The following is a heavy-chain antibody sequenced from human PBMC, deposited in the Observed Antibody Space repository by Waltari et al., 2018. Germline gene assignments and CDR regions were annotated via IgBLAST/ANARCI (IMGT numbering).Heavy chain of an antibody. J-gene: IGHJ4*02. V-gene: IGHV3-48*03. Sequence: EVQLVESGGGLVQPGGSLRLSCAASGFTFSSYEMNWVRQAPGKGLEWVSYISSSGSTIYYAESVKGRFTISRDNAKNSLYLQMNSLRAEDTAVYYCARARARITIFGVVIREPFDYWGQGTLVTVSS. CDR3: ARARARITIFGVVIREPFDY. CDR1: GFTFSSYE. D-gene: IGHD3-3*01. CDR2: ISSSGSTI.